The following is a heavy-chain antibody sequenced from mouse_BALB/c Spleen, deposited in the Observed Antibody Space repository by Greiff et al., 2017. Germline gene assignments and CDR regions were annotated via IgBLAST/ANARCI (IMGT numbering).Heavy chain of an antibody. J-gene: IGHJ3*01. CDR3: AREDYDYAGWFAY. Sequence: QVQLQQPGAELVKPGTSVKLSCKASGYNFTSYWINWVKLRPGQGLEWIGDIYPGSGSTNYNEKFKSKATLTVDTSSSTAYMQLSSLASEDSALYYCAREDYDYAGWFAYWGQGALVTGSA. CDR1: GYNFTSYW. V-gene: IGHV1-55*01. CDR2: IYPGSGST. D-gene: IGHD2-4*01.